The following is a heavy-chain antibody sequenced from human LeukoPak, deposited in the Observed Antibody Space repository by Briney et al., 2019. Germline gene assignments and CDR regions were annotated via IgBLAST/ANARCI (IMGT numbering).Heavy chain of an antibody. CDR3: ARPMGYCSSTSCLASRSGQHPLYYYMDV. D-gene: IGHD2-2*01. Sequence: SVKVSCKASGGTFSSYTISWVRQAPGQGLEWMGRIIPILGIANYAQKFQSRVTITADKSTSTAYMELSSLRSEDTAVYYCARPMGYCSSTSCLASRSGQHPLYYYMDVWGKGTTVTVSS. V-gene: IGHV1-69*02. J-gene: IGHJ6*03. CDR1: GGTFSSYT. CDR2: IIPILGIA.